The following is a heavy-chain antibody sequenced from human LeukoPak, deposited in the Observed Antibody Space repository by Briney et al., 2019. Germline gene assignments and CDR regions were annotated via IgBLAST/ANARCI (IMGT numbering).Heavy chain of an antibody. CDR2: INHSGST. CDR3: ARDPRSGKWYGSGSYRAY. V-gene: IGHV4-34*01. CDR1: GGSFSGYY. D-gene: IGHD3-10*01. Sequence: PSETLSHTCSVYGGSFSGYYWSWIRQPPGKGLEWIGEINHSGSTNYNPSLKSRVTISVDTSKNQFSLKLSSVTAADTAVYYCARDPRSGKWYGSGSYRAYWGQGTLVTVSS. J-gene: IGHJ4*02.